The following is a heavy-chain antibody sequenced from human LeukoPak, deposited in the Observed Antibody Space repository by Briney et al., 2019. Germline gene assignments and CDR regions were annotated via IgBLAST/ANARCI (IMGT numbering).Heavy chain of an antibody. D-gene: IGHD3-22*01. J-gene: IGHJ4*02. Sequence: TWIRQAPGKGLEWVSSISSSSSYIYYADSVKGRFTISRDNAKNSLYLQMNSLRAEDTAVYYCALRYYDSSGYYWGQGTLVTVSS. CDR2: ISSSSSYI. V-gene: IGHV3-21*03. CDR3: ALRYYDSSGYY.